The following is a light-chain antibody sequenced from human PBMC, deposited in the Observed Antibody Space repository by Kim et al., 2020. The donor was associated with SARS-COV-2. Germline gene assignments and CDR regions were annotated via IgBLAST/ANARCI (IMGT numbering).Light chain of an antibody. J-gene: IGLJ1*01. Sequence: GQSITISCTGSGNDVGAYNYVSWYQQYPGEPPKLIIYDVRDRPSGVSDRFSGTKSGNMASLTIFRLQAGDEADYYCSSYAGRATYVFGTGTKVTVL. CDR3: SSYAGRATYV. V-gene: IGLV2-14*03. CDR2: DVR. CDR1: GNDVGAYNY.